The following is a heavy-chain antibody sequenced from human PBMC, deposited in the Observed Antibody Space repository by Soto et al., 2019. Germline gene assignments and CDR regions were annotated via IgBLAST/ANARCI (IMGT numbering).Heavy chain of an antibody. CDR2: ISAYNGNT. D-gene: IGHD6-19*01. CDR3: ARDFAIAVASPFDY. CDR1: GYTFTSYG. J-gene: IGHJ4*02. Sequence: ASVKVSCKASGYTFTSYGISWVRQAPGQGLEWMGWISAYNGNTNYAQKLQGRVTMTTDTSTSTAYMELRSLRSDDTVVYYCARDFAIAVASPFDYWGQGTLVTVSS. V-gene: IGHV1-18*04.